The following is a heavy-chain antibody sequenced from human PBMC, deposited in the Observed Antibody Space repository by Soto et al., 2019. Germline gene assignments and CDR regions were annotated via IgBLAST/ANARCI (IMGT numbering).Heavy chain of an antibody. CDR2: ISSGGTYI. CDR1: TFSMYS. CDR3: TRDQGGSYDSWFDP. J-gene: IGHJ5*02. V-gene: IGHV3-21*01. Sequence: EVQVMESGGGLVQPGGSLRLSCNFTFSMYSMNWVRQAPGKGPEWVASISSGGTYIKYADSVKGRFTISRDNAKNSVSLQMNSLRVDDTAVYFCTRDQGGSYDSWFDPWGQGTLVTVSS. D-gene: IGHD1-26*01.